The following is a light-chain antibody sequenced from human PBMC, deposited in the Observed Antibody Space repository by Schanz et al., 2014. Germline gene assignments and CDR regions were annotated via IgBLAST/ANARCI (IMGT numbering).Light chain of an antibody. CDR3: AAWDDSPNLDGWV. V-gene: IGLV1-40*01. Sequence: QSVLTQPPSVSGAPGQRVTISCTGSSSNIGAGYDVHWYQQLPGTAPKLLIYGNSNRPSGVPDRFSGSKSSTSGSLAISGLQSEDEADYYCAAWDDSPNLDGWVFGGGTKLTVL. CDR2: GNS. J-gene: IGLJ3*02. CDR1: SSNIGAGYD.